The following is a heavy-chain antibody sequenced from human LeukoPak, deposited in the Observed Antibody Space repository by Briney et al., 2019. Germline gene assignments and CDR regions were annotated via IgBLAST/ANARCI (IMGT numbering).Heavy chain of an antibody. CDR1: GYTFTSYD. J-gene: IGHJ4*02. Sequence: ASVKVSCKASGYTFTSYDINWVRQATGQGPEWLGWVDPRSGNTVCAQKFQDRVTMTRDTSINTAYMELSSLDFEDTAVYYCARRYSSNWDFDYWGQGTLITVSS. CDR2: VDPRSGNT. CDR3: ARRYSSNWDFDY. V-gene: IGHV1-8*01. D-gene: IGHD6-13*01.